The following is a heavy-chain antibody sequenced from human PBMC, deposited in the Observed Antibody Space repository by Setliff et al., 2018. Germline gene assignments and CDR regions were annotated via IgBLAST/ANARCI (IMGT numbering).Heavy chain of an antibody. Sequence: GGSLRLSCAASGFTFSNFWLHWVRQAPGKGLEWISRISGDASEIYYANSVTGRFTISRDNAKNTVYLQMNSLRAEDTAVYFCARDLYFDIGAFDVWGQGTKVTVS. CDR3: ARDLYFDIGAFDV. J-gene: IGHJ3*01. CDR2: ISGDASEI. V-gene: IGHV3-74*01. D-gene: IGHD3-9*01. CDR1: GFTFSNFW.